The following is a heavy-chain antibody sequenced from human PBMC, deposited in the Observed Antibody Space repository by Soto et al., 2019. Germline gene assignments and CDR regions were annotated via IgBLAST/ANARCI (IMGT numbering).Heavy chain of an antibody. J-gene: IGHJ6*02. CDR1: GYTFTSYG. D-gene: IGHD2-15*01. CDR2: ISAYNGNT. Sequence: ASVKVSCKASGYTFTSYGISWVRQAPGQGLEWMGWISAYNGNTNYAQKLQGRVTMTTDTSTSTAYMELRSLRSDDTAVYYCARDLVSGGNYYYDYGMDVWGQGTTVTVSS. V-gene: IGHV1-18*01. CDR3: ARDLVSGGNYYYDYGMDV.